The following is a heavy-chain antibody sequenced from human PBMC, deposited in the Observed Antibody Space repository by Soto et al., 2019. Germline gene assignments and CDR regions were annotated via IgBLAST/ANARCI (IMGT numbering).Heavy chain of an antibody. CDR3: ARDRYYDILTGWYNWFDP. CDR1: GFTFSSYE. Sequence: PGGSLRLSCAAPGFTFSSYEMNWVRQAPGKGLEWVSYISSSGSTIYYADSVKGRFTISRDNAKNSLYLQMNSLRAEDTAVYYCARDRYYDILTGWYNWFDPWGQGTLVTVSS. CDR2: ISSSGSTI. J-gene: IGHJ5*02. D-gene: IGHD3-9*01. V-gene: IGHV3-48*03.